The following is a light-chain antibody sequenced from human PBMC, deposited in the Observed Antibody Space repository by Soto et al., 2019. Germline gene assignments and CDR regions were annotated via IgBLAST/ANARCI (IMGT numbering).Light chain of an antibody. Sequence: EIVLTQSPASLSLSPGERATVSCRASQSVPRHLAWYQQRPGLPPRLLIYDASSRATGIPDRFSGSGSGADFTLAISTLEPEDFAVYYCQQRSSWPITFGQGTRLEIK. J-gene: IGKJ5*01. CDR3: QQRSSWPIT. CDR1: QSVPRH. V-gene: IGKV3-11*01. CDR2: DAS.